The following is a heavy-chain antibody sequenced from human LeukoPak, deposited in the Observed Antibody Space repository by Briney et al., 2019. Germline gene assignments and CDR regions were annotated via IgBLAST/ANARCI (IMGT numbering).Heavy chain of an antibody. D-gene: IGHD1-26*01. CDR1: GGTFSSYA. J-gene: IGHJ4*02. V-gene: IGHV1-69*05. Sequence: ASVKVSCKASGGTFSSYAISWVRQAPGQGLEWMGGIIPIFGTANYAQKFQGRVTITTDESTSTAYMELSSLRSEDTAVYYCARAPVGPWYFDYWGQGTLVTVSS. CDR3: ARAPVGPWYFDY. CDR2: IIPIFGTA.